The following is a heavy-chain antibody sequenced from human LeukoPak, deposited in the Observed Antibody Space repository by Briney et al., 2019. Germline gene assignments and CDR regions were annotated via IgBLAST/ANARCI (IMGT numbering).Heavy chain of an antibody. D-gene: IGHD2/OR15-2a*01. V-gene: IGHV3-74*01. CDR3: TSFYETN. Sequence: GGSLRLSCAAYGFIFTKYWMHWVRQAPGKGLVWVSHVNSDGSATSYADSVKGRFTISRDNAKNTVYLHMNSLRVEDTAVYYCTSFYETNWGQGTLVTVPS. CDR2: VNSDGSAT. CDR1: GFIFTKYW. J-gene: IGHJ4*02.